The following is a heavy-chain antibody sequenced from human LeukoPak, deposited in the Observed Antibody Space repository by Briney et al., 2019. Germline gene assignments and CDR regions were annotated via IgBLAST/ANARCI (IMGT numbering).Heavy chain of an antibody. V-gene: IGHV3-21*06. CDR3: ARALIGYYFDY. CDR2: VSNSGDYI. Sequence: IPGGSLRLSCAASGFIFSSYRMNWVRQAPGKGLEWVSSVSNSGDYIHYADSVKGRFTISRDNSKNSLYLQTNSLRAEDTAVYYCARALIGYYFDYWGQGTLVTVSS. D-gene: IGHD2-8*01. CDR1: GFIFSSYR. J-gene: IGHJ4*02.